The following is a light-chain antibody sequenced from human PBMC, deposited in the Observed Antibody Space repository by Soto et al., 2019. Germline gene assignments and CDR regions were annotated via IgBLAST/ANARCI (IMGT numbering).Light chain of an antibody. CDR3: QQYYSVTLT. Sequence: DIVMTQSPDSLAVSLGERATINCKSSQSVLYTSNNKNYIAWYQQKSGQPPKLLIYWASTRESGVPDRFSGGGSGTDFTLTISSLRAEDVAVYYCQQYYSVTLTFGQGTRLEIK. CDR2: WAS. J-gene: IGKJ5*01. V-gene: IGKV4-1*01. CDR1: QSVLYTSNNKNY.